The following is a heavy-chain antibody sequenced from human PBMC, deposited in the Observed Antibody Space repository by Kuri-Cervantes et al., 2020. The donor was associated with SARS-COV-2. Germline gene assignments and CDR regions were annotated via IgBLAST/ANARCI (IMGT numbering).Heavy chain of an antibody. CDR2: IYNGGHT. CDR1: GDSINSGGYH. CDR3: ARGFHFGKFDP. Sequence: LRLSCTVSGDSINSGGYHWSWIRQHPGKGLELIGYIYNGGHTFYSTPLRSRITISLDPSKNQFSLRLNSVTTADTAVYYCARGFHFGKFDPWGQGNLVTVSS. V-gene: IGHV4-31*02. D-gene: IGHD3-3*02. J-gene: IGHJ5*02.